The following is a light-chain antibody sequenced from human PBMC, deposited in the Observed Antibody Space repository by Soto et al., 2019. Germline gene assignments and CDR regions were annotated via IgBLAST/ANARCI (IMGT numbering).Light chain of an antibody. CDR2: EDN. CDR3: QSYDISNVV. V-gene: IGLV6-57*04. CDR1: SGSIASNY. J-gene: IGLJ2*01. Sequence: NFMLTQPHSVSESPGKTVTISCTRSSGSIASNYVQWYQQRPGSAPTTVIYEDNQRPSGVPDRFSGSIDSSSNSASLTFSGLKTEDEADYYCQSYDISNVVFGGGTKLTVL.